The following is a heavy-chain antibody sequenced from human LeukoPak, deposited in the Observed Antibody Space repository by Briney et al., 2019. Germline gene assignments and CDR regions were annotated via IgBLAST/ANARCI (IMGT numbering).Heavy chain of an antibody. D-gene: IGHD2-2*01. CDR3: ARGTD. J-gene: IGHJ4*02. CDR2: IKQDGSEK. Sequence: GGSLRLSCAASGFTFSSDWMSWVRQAPGKGLEWVANIKQDGSEKYYVDSVKGRFTISRDNAKNSLYLQMNSLRAEDTAAYYCARGTDWGQGTLVTVYS. CDR1: GFTFSSDW. V-gene: IGHV3-7*01.